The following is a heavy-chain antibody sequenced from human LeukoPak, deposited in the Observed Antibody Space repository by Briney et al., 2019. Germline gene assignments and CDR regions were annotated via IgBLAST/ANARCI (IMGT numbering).Heavy chain of an antibody. CDR2: IYYSGST. J-gene: IGHJ3*02. Sequence: SETLSLTCTVSGCSISSYYWSWIRQPPGKGLEWIGYIYYSGSTNYNPSLKSRVTISVDTSKNQFSLKLSSVTAADTAVYYCAREDYYDSSGYYGSAFDIWGQGTMVSVSS. CDR3: AREDYYDSSGYYGSAFDI. V-gene: IGHV4-59*01. D-gene: IGHD3-22*01. CDR1: GCSISSYY.